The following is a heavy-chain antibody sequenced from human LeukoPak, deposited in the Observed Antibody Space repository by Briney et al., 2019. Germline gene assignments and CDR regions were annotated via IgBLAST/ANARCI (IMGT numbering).Heavy chain of an antibody. V-gene: IGHV1-69*13. D-gene: IGHD4-17*01. CDR1: GYTFTSYD. CDR2: IIPIFGTA. J-gene: IGHJ4*02. CDR3: ARAPTDYGDYSDYFDY. Sequence: SVKVSCKASGYTFTSYDINWVRQAPGQGLEWMGGIIPIFGTANYAQKFQGRVTITADESTSTAYMELSSLRSEDTAVYYCARAPTDYGDYSDYFDYRGQGTLVTVPS.